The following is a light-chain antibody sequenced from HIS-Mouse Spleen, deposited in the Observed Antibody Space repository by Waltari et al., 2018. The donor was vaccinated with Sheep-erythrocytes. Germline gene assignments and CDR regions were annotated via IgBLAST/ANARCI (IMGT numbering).Light chain of an antibody. J-gene: IGLJ3*02. V-gene: IGLV3-21*02. Sequence: SYVLTQPPSVSVAPGQTARITCGGNNIGSKSVHWYQQKPGQAPVLGVYDASDRPSGMPERFSGSNSGNTATLTISRVEAGDEADYYCQVWDSSSDHWVFGGGTKLTVL. CDR2: DAS. CDR3: QVWDSSSDHWV. CDR1: NIGSKS.